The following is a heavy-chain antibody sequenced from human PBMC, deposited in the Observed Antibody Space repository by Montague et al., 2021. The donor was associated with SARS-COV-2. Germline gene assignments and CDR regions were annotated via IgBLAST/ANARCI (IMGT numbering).Heavy chain of an antibody. D-gene: IGHD5-24*01. V-gene: IGHV4-61*01. CDR1: GDSVSRGSSY. J-gene: IGHJ5*01. Sequence: SETLSLTCTVSGDSVSRGSSYWSWIRQPPGKGLEWIGYIYYTGSRKYNCCLKSRLTISVDTSKNQFSLKLSSVTAADTAVYYCARHARGEGYTSWFDSWGQGTLVTVSS. CDR2: IYYTGSR. CDR3: ARHARGEGYTSWFDS.